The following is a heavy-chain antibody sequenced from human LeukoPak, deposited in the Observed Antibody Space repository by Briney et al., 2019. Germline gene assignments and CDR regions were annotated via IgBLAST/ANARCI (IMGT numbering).Heavy chain of an antibody. V-gene: IGHV4-59*01. Sequence: SETLSLTCTVSGGSISSYYWSWIQQPPGKGLEWIGYIYYSGSTNYNPSLKSRVTISVDTSKNQFSLKLSSVTAADTAVYYCARDGGSYGAVDYWGQGTLVTVSS. J-gene: IGHJ4*02. CDR2: IYYSGST. CDR1: GGSISSYY. CDR3: ARDGGSYGAVDY. D-gene: IGHD4-17*01.